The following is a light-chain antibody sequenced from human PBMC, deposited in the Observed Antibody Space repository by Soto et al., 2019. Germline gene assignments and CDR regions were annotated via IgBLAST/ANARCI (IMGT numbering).Light chain of an antibody. Sequence: DIVMTQSPLSLPVTPGGPASISCRSSQSLLHSNAYNYLDWYLQKPGQSPQLLIYLGSNRASGVPDRFSGSGSGTVFTLKISRVEAEDVGVYYCMQALQTPLTFGGGTKGDIK. V-gene: IGKV2-28*01. J-gene: IGKJ4*01. CDR2: LGS. CDR3: MQALQTPLT. CDR1: QSLLHSNAYNY.